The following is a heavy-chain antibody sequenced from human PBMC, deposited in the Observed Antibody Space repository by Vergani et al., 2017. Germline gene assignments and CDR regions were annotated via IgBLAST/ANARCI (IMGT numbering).Heavy chain of an antibody. J-gene: IGHJ4*02. D-gene: IGHD4-23*01. CDR1: GGSISSYY. CDR3: ARESYGGNSWPYYFDY. Sequence: VQLQESGPGLVKPSETLSLTCTVSGGSISSYYWSWIRQPPGKGLEWVSGISGSGGSTYYADSVKGRFTISRDNSKNTLYLQMNSLRAEDTAVYYCARESYGGNSWPYYFDYWGQGTLVTVSS. V-gene: IGHV3-23*01. CDR2: ISGSGGST.